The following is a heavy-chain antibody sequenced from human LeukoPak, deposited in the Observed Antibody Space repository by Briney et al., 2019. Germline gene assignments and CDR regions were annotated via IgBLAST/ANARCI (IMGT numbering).Heavy chain of an antibody. CDR1: GGSISSYY. J-gene: IGHJ6*03. V-gene: IGHV4-4*07. Sequence: PSQTLSLTCTVSGGSISSYYWSWIRQPAGKGLEWIGRIYTSGSTNYNPSLKSRVTMSVDTSKNQFSLKLSSVTAADTAVYYCARGTTTVTRYYYYYYMDVWGKGTTVTVSS. D-gene: IGHD4-17*01. CDR2: IYTSGST. CDR3: ARGTTTVTRYYYYYYMDV.